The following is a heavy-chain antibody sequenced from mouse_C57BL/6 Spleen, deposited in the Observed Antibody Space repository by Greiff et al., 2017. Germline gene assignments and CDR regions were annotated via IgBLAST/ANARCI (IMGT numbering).Heavy chain of an antibody. Sequence: QVQLKQPGAELVKPGASVKVSCKASGYTFTSYWMHWVKQRPGQGLEWIGRIHPSDSDTNYNQKFKGKATLTVDKSSSTAYMQLSSLTSEDSAVYYCAIRDSNYAAWFAYWGQGTLVTVSA. CDR3: AIRDSNYAAWFAY. CDR2: IHPSDSDT. J-gene: IGHJ3*01. D-gene: IGHD2-5*01. V-gene: IGHV1-74*01. CDR1: GYTFTSYW.